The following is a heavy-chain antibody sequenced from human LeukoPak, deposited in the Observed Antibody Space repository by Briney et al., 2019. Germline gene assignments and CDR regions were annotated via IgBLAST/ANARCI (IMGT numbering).Heavy chain of an antibody. J-gene: IGHJ3*02. Sequence: SETLSLTCTVSGCTISSHYWRWIRQPAGKGLEWIGRIYVSGSPNYNPSLKSRVTMSIDMSKTQFSLNLTSVTAADTAVYYCARDRTGYSGYEGDPFDIWGQGTMVTVSP. D-gene: IGHD5-12*01. CDR3: ARDRTGYSGYEGDPFDI. CDR2: IYVSGSP. CDR1: GCTISSHY. V-gene: IGHV4-4*07.